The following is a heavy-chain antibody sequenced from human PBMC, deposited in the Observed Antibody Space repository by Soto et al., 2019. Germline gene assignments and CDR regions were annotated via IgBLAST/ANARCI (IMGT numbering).Heavy chain of an antibody. D-gene: IGHD3-10*01. CDR1: GFTFSSYG. J-gene: IGHJ4*02. Sequence: QVQLVESGGGVVQPGRSLRLSCAASGFTFSSYGMHWVRQAPGKGLEWVAVISYDGSNKYYADSVKGRFTISRDNSKNTLYLQMNSLRAEDTAVYYCAKAVLLIDYWGQGTLVTVSS. CDR3: AKAVLLIDY. CDR2: ISYDGSNK. V-gene: IGHV3-30*18.